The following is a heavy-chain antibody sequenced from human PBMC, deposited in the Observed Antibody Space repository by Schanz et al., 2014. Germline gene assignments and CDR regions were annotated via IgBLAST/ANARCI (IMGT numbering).Heavy chain of an antibody. CDR3: ARTLVNGSRKWFVP. Sequence: QVQLQESGPGLVKPSETLSLTCAVSGASVSSFYWSWIRQPAGKGLEWIGHVYATGRTKYNPALKRRVTRSGDTSKKQISLKLTSVAAADTAVYYCARTLVNGSRKWFVPWGPGTQVTVSS. CDR1: GASVSSFY. V-gene: IGHV4-4*07. D-gene: IGHD3-10*01. J-gene: IGHJ5*02. CDR2: VYATGRT.